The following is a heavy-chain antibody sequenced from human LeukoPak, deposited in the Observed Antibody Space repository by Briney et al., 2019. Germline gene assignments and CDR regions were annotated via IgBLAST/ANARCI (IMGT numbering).Heavy chain of an antibody. CDR1: GFTFSSYG. D-gene: IGHD6-19*01. J-gene: IGHJ4*02. V-gene: IGHV3-30*18. Sequence: GGSLRLSCAASGFTFSSYGMHWVRQAPGKGLEWVAAISYDGSNKYYADSVKGRFTISRDNSKNTLYLQMNSLRAEDTAVYYCAKRSSSGWSDYWGQGTLVTVSS. CDR2: ISYDGSNK. CDR3: AKRSSSGWSDY.